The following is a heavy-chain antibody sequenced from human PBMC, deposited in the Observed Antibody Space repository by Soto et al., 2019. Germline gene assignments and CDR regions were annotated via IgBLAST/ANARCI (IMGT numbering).Heavy chain of an antibody. D-gene: IGHD2-8*01. Sequence: ASVKVSCKASGYTFTSYAMHCVRQAPGQRLEWTGWINVGNGNTKYSQKFQGRVTITRDTSASTAYMELSSLRSEDTAVYYCARVAIIPMVYYYYMDVWGKGTTVTVSS. CDR3: ARVAIIPMVYYYYMDV. V-gene: IGHV1-3*01. CDR1: GYTFTSYA. CDR2: INVGNGNT. J-gene: IGHJ6*03.